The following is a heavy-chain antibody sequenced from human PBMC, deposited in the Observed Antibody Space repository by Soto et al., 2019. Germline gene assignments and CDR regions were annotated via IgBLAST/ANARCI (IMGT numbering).Heavy chain of an antibody. CDR3: ATASQCESYFDCVAWLDY. Sequence: SETLSLTCTVSGDSISGFYWTWIRQPAGKGLEWIGRIYNSGETNYNPSPTGRVIISLDTSKNQFSLNLTSVTAADTAVYYCATASQCESYFDCVAWLDYWGQGTLVTVSS. D-gene: IGHD3-16*01. CDR2: IYNSGET. V-gene: IGHV4-4*07. CDR1: GDSISGFY. J-gene: IGHJ4*02.